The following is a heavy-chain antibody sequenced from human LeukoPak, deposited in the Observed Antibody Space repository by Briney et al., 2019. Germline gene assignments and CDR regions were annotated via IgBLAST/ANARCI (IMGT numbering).Heavy chain of an antibody. J-gene: IGHJ4*02. D-gene: IGHD6-19*01. CDR1: GFSFGSYG. V-gene: IGHV3-30*03. CDR2: ISHEGSYR. Sequence: PGGSLRLSCAASGFSFGSYGIHWVRQAPGKGLEWVAVISHEGSYRNHADSVKGRFTISRDNSKNTVFLQMNSLSVEDTAVHYCARTREQWQVLDYWGQGTLVTVSS. CDR3: ARTREQWQVLDY.